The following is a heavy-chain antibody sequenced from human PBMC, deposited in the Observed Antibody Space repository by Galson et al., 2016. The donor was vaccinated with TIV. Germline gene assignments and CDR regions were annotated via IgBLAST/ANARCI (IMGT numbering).Heavy chain of an antibody. J-gene: IGHJ4*02. D-gene: IGHD1-26*01. V-gene: IGHV1-18*01. CDR2: ISGYSGNT. Sequence: SVKVSCKASGYTFTDYGISWVRQAPGQGLEWMGWISGYSGNTNHAQKFQGRVTMTTNTSTRTAYMELRSLRSDDTAGYYCARERMSPLVGATHDLWGQGTLVSVSS. CDR3: ARERMSPLVGATHDL. CDR1: GYTFTDYG.